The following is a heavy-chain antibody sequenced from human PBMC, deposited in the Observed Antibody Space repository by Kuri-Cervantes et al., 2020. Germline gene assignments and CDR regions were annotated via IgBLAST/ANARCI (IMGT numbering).Heavy chain of an antibody. CDR3: ARDYDSSGYYYVPPSDY. J-gene: IGHJ4*02. Sequence: GGSLRLSCAASRFTFSDYYMSWIRQAPGKGLEWVSYISNSGSTIYYADSVKGRFTISRDNARNSLCLQMNSLRAEDTAVYYCARDYDSSGYYYVPPSDYWGQGTLVTVSS. V-gene: IGHV3-11*01. CDR2: ISNSGSTI. CDR1: RFTFSDYY. D-gene: IGHD3-22*01.